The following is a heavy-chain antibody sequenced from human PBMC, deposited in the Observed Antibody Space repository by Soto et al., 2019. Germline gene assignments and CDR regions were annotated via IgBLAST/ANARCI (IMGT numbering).Heavy chain of an antibody. D-gene: IGHD6-19*01. V-gene: IGHV3-7*01. Sequence: PGGSLRLSCEASGFTFSSYWMSWVRQAPGKGLEWVANVRQDGSQKFLVDSVKGRFTISRDNAKNSMYLQMNSLRAEDTAVYYFVRDGSSRRHLDSCDQGTLVTVSS. CDR2: VRQDGSQK. CDR3: VRDGSSRRHLDS. J-gene: IGHJ4*02. CDR1: GFTFSSYW.